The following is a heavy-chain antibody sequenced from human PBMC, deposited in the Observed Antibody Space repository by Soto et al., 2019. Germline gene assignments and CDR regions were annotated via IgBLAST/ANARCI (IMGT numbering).Heavy chain of an antibody. CDR1: GFTFSSYA. J-gene: IGHJ4*02. Sequence: GGSLRLSCAASGFTFSSYAMSWVRQAPGKGLEWVSAISGSGGTIYYADSVKGRFTISRDNAKNSLYLQMNSLRAEDTAVYYCVREAITAMVFDYWGQGALVTVSS. D-gene: IGHD5-18*01. CDR3: VREAITAMVFDY. CDR2: ISGSGGTI. V-gene: IGHV3-23*01.